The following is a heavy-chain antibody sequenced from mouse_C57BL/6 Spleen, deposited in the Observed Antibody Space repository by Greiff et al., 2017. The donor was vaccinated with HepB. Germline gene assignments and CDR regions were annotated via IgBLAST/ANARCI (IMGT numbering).Heavy chain of an antibody. V-gene: IGHV1-62-2*01. CDR2: FYPGSGSR. J-gene: IGHJ2*01. Sequence: VHVKQSGAELVKPGASVKLSCKASGYTFTEYTIHWVKQRSGQGLEWIGWFYPGSGSRKYNEKLKDKATLNADKASSTVYMELSRLTSEDSAVYFGATHEELYFDYWGHSTTLTVAS. CDR3: ATHEELYFDY. CDR1: GYTFTEYT.